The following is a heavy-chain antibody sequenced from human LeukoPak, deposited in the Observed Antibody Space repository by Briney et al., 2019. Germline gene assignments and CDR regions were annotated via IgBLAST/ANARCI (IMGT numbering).Heavy chain of an antibody. CDR3: TTGGYGGQFDY. V-gene: IGHV3-15*01. CDR2: IKSKTDGGTT. Sequence: GGSLRLSCAASGFAFSNAWMSWVLQAPGKGLEWVGRIKSKTDGGTTDYAAPVKGGFTISRDDSKNTLYLQMNSLKTEDTAVYYCTTGGYGGQFDYWGQGTLVTVSS. D-gene: IGHD5-12*01. CDR1: GFAFSNAW. J-gene: IGHJ4*02.